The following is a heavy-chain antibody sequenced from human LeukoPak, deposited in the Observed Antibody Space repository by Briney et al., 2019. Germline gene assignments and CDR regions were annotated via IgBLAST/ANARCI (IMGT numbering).Heavy chain of an antibody. CDR1: RYTLTELS. V-gene: IGHV1-24*01. CDR2: FDPEDVET. CDR3: ATVHSGEPYYYYGVDV. D-gene: IGHD3-10*01. Sequence: ASVKVSCKVSRYTLTELSMHWVRQAPGKGLEWMGGFDPEDVETIYAQKFQGRVTMTQDTSTDTAYMELSSLTSEDTAVYYCATVHSGEPYYYYGVDVWGQGTTVTVSS. J-gene: IGHJ6*02.